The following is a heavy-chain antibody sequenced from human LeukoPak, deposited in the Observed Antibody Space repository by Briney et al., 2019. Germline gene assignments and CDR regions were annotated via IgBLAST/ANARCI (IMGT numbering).Heavy chain of an antibody. D-gene: IGHD1-26*01. V-gene: IGHV4-39*01. CDR1: GGSISSSSYY. J-gene: IGHJ5*02. CDR2: IYYSGST. Sequence: PSETLSLTCTVSGGSISSSSYYWGWIRQPPGKGLEWIGSIYYSGSTYYNPSLKSRVTISVDTSKNQFSLKLSSVTAADTAVYYCARQNGGVGATDNWFDPWGQGTLVTVSS. CDR3: ARQNGGVGATDNWFDP.